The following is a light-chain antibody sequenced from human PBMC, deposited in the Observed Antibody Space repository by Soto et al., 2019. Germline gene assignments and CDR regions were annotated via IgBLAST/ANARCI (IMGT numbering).Light chain of an antibody. J-gene: IGKJ4*01. Sequence: EIVLTQSPGTLSLSPGERATLSCRASQSVSSSYLAWYQQKPGQAPRLLIYGASSRVTGIPDRFSGSGSGTDFTLTISRMQPEDFAVYYCQQYGSSLTLGGGTKVDTK. CDR3: QQYGSSLT. CDR2: GAS. CDR1: QSVSSSY. V-gene: IGKV3-20*01.